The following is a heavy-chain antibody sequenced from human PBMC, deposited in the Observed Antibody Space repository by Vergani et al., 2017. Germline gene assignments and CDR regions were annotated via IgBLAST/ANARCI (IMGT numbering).Heavy chain of an antibody. CDR2: IDYSGST. Sequence: QVQLQESGPGLVKPSETLSLTCTVSGGSISSYYWSWIRQPPGKGLEWIGYIDYSGSTNYNPSLKSRVTIAVDTSKNQFSLKLSSVTAADTAVYYCARVERSGHYRVDPWGQGTLVTVSS. CDR3: ARVERSGHYRVDP. CDR1: GGSISSYY. V-gene: IGHV4-59*01. D-gene: IGHD3-3*01. J-gene: IGHJ5*02.